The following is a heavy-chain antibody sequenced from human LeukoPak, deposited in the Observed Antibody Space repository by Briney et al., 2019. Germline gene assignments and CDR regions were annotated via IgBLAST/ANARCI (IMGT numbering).Heavy chain of an antibody. D-gene: IGHD6-19*01. CDR3: ARGFLKYSSGWYGDY. CDR1: GGSFSGYY. CDR2: INHSGST. Sequence: SETLSLTCAVYGGSFSGYYWSWIRQPPGKGLEWIGEINHSGSTNYNPSLKSRVTISVDTSKNQFSLKLSSVTAADTAVYYCARGFLKYSSGWYGDYWGQGTLVTVSS. V-gene: IGHV4-34*01. J-gene: IGHJ4*02.